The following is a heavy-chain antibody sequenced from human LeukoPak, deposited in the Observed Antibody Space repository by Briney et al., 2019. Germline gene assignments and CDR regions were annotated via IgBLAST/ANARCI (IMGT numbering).Heavy chain of an antibody. CDR3: ARGPSSAFDY. CDR2: IYHSGST. Sequence: SETLSLTCAVSGGSISSGGYSWSWIRQPPGKGLEWIGYIYHSGSTYYSPSLKSRVTISVDRSKNQFSLKLSSVTAADTAVYYCARGPSSAFDYWGQGTLVTVSS. D-gene: IGHD6-25*01. J-gene: IGHJ4*02. V-gene: IGHV4-30-2*01. CDR1: GGSISSGGYS.